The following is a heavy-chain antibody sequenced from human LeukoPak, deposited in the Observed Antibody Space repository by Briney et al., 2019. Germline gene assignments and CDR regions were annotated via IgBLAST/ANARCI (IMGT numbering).Heavy chain of an antibody. CDR2: INHSGST. Sequence: SETLSLTCAVYGGSFSGYYWSWIRQPPGKGLEWIGEINHSGSTNYNPSLKSRVTISVDTSKNQFSLKLSSVTAADTAVYYCARGRGTRITMVRGVISDWGQGTLVTVSS. V-gene: IGHV4-34*01. J-gene: IGHJ4*02. CDR1: GGSFSGYY. CDR3: ARGRGTRITMVRGVISD. D-gene: IGHD3-10*01.